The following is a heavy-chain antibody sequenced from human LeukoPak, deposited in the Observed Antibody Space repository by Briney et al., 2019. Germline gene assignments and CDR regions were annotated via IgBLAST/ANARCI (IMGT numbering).Heavy chain of an antibody. J-gene: IGHJ4*02. V-gene: IGHV3-74*01. D-gene: IGHD5-24*01. CDR3: ARGGEMATMGPDY. CDR1: GFTFSSYW. Sequence: GGSLRLSCAASGFTFSSYWMHWVRKAPGKGLVWVSRINSDGSSTSYADSVKGRFTISRDNAKNTLYLQMNSLRAEDTAVYYCARGGEMATMGPDYWGQGTLVTVSS. CDR2: INSDGSST.